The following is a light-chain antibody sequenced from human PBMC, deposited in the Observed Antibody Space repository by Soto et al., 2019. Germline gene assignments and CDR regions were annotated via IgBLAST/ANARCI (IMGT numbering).Light chain of an antibody. V-gene: IGKV1-12*01. Sequence: DFQMTQSPSSVSASVGDRVTITCRATQSLTRWLAWYQQKPGQAPKLLIYAASTLHSGVSSRFSGTGSGTDFTLTISSLQPEDFATYYCQQSYSTPITFGQGTRLEIK. CDR1: QSLTRW. J-gene: IGKJ5*01. CDR3: QQSYSTPIT. CDR2: AAS.